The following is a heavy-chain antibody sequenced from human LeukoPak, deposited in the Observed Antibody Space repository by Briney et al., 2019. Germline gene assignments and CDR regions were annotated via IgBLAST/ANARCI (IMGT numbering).Heavy chain of an antibody. V-gene: IGHV1-8*01. CDR2: MNPNSGNT. D-gene: IGHD3-9*01. CDR1: GYTFTSYD. J-gene: IGHJ6*02. CDR3: ARGGTTELLRYFDWSPIYYYYGMDV. Sequence: ASVKVSCKASGYTFTSYDINWVRQATGQGLEWMGWMNPNSGNTGYAQKFQGRVTMTRNTSISTAYMELSSLRSEDTAVYYCARGGTTELLRYFDWSPIYYYYGMDVWGQGTTVTVSS.